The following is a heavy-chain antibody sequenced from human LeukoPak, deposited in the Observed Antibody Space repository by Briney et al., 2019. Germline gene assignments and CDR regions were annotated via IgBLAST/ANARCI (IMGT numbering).Heavy chain of an antibody. Sequence: PETLSLTCTVSGGSINNYYWSWIRQPPGKELEWIGYVSYSGSTNYNPSLTSRVTISVDTSKNQFSLKLSSVTAADTAVYYCARHTRDEGYYFDCWGQGTLVTVSS. CDR2: VSYSGST. V-gene: IGHV4-59*08. J-gene: IGHJ4*02. CDR1: GGSINNYY. D-gene: IGHD5-24*01. CDR3: ARHTRDEGYYFDC.